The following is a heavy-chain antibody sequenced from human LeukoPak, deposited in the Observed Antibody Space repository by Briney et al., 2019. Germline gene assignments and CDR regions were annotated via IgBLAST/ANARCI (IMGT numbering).Heavy chain of an antibody. CDR3: ARGSSTSSVYVSGFDP. CDR2: INPNSGGT. J-gene: IGHJ5*02. D-gene: IGHD6-6*01. Sequence: ASVKVSCKASGYTFTGYYMHWVRQAPGQGLEWMGWINPNSGGTNYAQKFQGRVTMTRDTSISTAYMELSRLRSDDTAVYYCARGSSTSSVYVSGFDPWGQGTLVTVSS. CDR1: GYTFTGYY. V-gene: IGHV1-2*02.